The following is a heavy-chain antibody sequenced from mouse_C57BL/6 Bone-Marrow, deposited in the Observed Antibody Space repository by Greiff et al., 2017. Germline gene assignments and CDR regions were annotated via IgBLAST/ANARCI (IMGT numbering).Heavy chain of an antibody. D-gene: IGHD2-3*01. J-gene: IGHJ2*01. Sequence: QVQLKQPGAELVRPGTSVKLSCKASGYTFTSYWMHWVKQRPGQGLEWIGVIDPSDSYTNYNQKFKGKATLTVDTSSSTAYMQLSSLTSEDSAVYYCARWLLLYWGQGTTLTVSS. V-gene: IGHV1-59*01. CDR1: GYTFTSYW. CDR3: ARWLLLY. CDR2: IDPSDSYT.